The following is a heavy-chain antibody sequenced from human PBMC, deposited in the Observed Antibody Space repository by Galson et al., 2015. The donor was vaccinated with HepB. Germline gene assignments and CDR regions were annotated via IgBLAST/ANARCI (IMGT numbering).Heavy chain of an antibody. D-gene: IGHD6-19*01. CDR1: GFTFGDDY. V-gene: IGHV3-11*05. CDR3: ARARGSGPAAYFDY. J-gene: IGHJ4*02. Sequence: LRLSCAASGFTFGDDYMSWIRQAPGKGLDWISYISSSSDFTNYADSVRGRFTISRDNAKNSLYLQMNSLRVEDTAVYYCARARGSGPAAYFDYWGQGILVTVSS. CDR2: ISSSSDFT.